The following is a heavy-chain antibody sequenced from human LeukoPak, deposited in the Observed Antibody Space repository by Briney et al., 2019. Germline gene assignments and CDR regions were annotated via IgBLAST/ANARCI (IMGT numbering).Heavy chain of an antibody. CDR3: ARDKDGYKLATFDY. V-gene: IGHV3-21*01. CDR1: GFTFSSYS. Sequence: GGSLRLSCAASGFTFSSYSMNWVRPAPGKGLEWVSSISSSSSYIYYADSVKGRFTISRDNAKNSLYLQMNSLRAEDTAVYYCARDKDGYKLATFDYWGQGTLVTVSS. J-gene: IGHJ4*02. CDR2: ISSSSSYI. D-gene: IGHD5-24*01.